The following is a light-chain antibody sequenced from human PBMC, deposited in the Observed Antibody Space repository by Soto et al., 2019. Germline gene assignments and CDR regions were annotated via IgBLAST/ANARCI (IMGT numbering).Light chain of an antibody. CDR2: KAS. CDR3: QKYNSYPWT. J-gene: IGKJ1*01. Sequence: DIQMTQSPSTLSASVGDRVTITCRASQSISSWLAWYQQKPGKAPKLLIYKASSLESGVPSRFSGSGSGTEFTITISSLQPDDFATYDCQKYNSYPWTFGQGTKVEIK. CDR1: QSISSW. V-gene: IGKV1-5*03.